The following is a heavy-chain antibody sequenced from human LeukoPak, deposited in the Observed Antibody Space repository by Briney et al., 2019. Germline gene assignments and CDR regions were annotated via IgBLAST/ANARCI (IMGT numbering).Heavy chain of an antibody. CDR3: MSPEVGATN. D-gene: IGHD1-26*01. CDR1: GFTFSSYG. CDR2: ISYDGSNK. J-gene: IGHJ4*02. Sequence: GGSLRLSCAASGFTFSSYGMHWVRQAPGKGLEWVAVISYDGSNKYYAGSVKGRFTISRDNSKNTLYLQMNSLRAEDTAVYYCMSPEVGATNWGQGTLVTVSS. V-gene: IGHV3-30*03.